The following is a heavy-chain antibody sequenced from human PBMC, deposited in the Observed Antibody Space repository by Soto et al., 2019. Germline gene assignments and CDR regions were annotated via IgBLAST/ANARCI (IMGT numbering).Heavy chain of an antibody. V-gene: IGHV4-30-4*01. J-gene: IGHJ4*02. Sequence: QVQLQESGPGLVKPLQTLSLTCTVSGGSITSDYSCWSWIRQPPGEGLEWIGHIFDSGTTYTNPSLRSQVAISLDTSKNHFSLTLSSVTAADTAVYYCARGPSGDKVHYWGQGALVTVSS. D-gene: IGHD7-27*01. CDR1: GGSITSDYSC. CDR3: ARGPSGDKVHY. CDR2: IFDSGTT.